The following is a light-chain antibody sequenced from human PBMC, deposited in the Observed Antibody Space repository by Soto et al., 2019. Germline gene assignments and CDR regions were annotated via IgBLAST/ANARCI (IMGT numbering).Light chain of an antibody. J-gene: IGKJ5*01. CDR1: QSISSW. Sequence: IPMTPSPSTLSAFVGDRVTITFRASQSISSWLAWYQQKPGKAPKLLIYDASSLESGVPSRFSGSGSGTEFTLTISSLQPDDFATYYCQQYNSYPYTFGQGTRLEIK. CDR2: DAS. V-gene: IGKV1-5*01. CDR3: QQYNSYPYT.